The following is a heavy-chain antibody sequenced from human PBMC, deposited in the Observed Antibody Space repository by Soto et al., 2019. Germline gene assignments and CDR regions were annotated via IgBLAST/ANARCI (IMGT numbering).Heavy chain of an antibody. CDR1: GFTLDDYA. CDR3: AKVPRRYCSGGSCTVFDY. J-gene: IGHJ4*02. D-gene: IGHD2-15*01. CDR2: ISWNSGSI. V-gene: IGHV3-9*01. Sequence: EVQLVESGGGLVQPGRSLRLSCAASGFTLDDYAMHWIRQAPGKGLEWVSGISWNSGSIGYADSVKGRFTISRDNDKNSLYLQINSRRAEGTALYYCAKVPRRYCSGGSCTVFDYWGQGTLVTVSS.